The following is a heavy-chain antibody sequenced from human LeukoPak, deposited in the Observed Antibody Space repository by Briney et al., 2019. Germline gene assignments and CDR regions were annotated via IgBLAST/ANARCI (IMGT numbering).Heavy chain of an antibody. Sequence: GGSLRLSCAASGFTFSSYWMSWVRQAPGKGLEWVANIKQDGSEKYYVDSVKGRFTISRDNAKNSLYLQMNSLRAEDTAVYYCAKDYSSSSPDAFDIWGQGTMVTVSS. CDR1: GFTFSSYW. CDR3: AKDYSSSSPDAFDI. D-gene: IGHD6-6*01. V-gene: IGHV3-7*01. J-gene: IGHJ3*02. CDR2: IKQDGSEK.